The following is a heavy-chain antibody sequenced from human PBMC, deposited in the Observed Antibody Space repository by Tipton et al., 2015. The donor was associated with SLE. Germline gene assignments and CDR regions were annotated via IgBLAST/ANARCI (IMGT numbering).Heavy chain of an antibody. CDR2: ISSSSSYI. CDR1: GFTFSSYS. J-gene: IGHJ2*01. D-gene: IGHD1-7*01. CDR3: ARDLGRNYHWYFDL. Sequence: LSLTCAASGFTFSSYSMNWVRQAPGKGLEWVSSISSSSSYIYYADSVKGRFTISRDNAKNSLYLQMNSLRAEDTAVYYCARDLGRNYHWYFDLWGRGTLVTVSS. V-gene: IGHV3-21*01.